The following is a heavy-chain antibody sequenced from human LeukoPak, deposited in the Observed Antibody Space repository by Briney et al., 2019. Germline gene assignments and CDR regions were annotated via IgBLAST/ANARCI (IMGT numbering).Heavy chain of an antibody. D-gene: IGHD5-18*01. Sequence: PSETLSLTCTVSGGSINTNPNYWGWLRQPPGKGLEWIGCFYYRGSTYYNPSLKSRVTVSGDSSQNQFSLKLTSVTAADTAVSYCMSGYSYGYYSWGQGTLVTVSS. CDR2: FYYRGST. CDR1: GGSINTNPNY. CDR3: MSGYSYGYYS. J-gene: IGHJ4*02. V-gene: IGHV4-39*01.